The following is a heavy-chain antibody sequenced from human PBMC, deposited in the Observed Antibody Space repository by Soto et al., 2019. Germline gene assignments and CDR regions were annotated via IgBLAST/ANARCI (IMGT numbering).Heavy chain of an antibody. Sequence: PSWCLRNTGAFDGSSFSGYHCSWIRQPLGKGLEWIGDINHSRSTDYTPSPGSRVPIPLDTAKNQCSLKLSAVTAADTAVYYCARKDSTGYYSALFDYWAQGTVVPISA. D-gene: IGHD3-22*01. CDR3: ARKDSTGYYSALFDY. J-gene: IGHJ4*02. V-gene: IGHV4-34*01. CDR1: GSSFSGYH. CDR2: INHSRST.